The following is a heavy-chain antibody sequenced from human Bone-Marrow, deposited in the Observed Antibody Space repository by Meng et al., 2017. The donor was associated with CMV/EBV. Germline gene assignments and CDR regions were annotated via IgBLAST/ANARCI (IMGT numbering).Heavy chain of an antibody. D-gene: IGHD2-2*01. CDR3: ARGYCSSTSCLIDY. V-gene: IGHV4-34*01. J-gene: IGHJ4*02. CDR2: INHSGST. CDR1: GGSFSGYY. Sequence: VQLPQVGAGLLKPSETLSLTCAVYGGSFSGYYWSWIRQPPGKGLEWIGEINHSGSTNYNPSLKSRVTISVDTSKNQFSLKLSSVTAADTAVYYCARGYCSSTSCLIDYWGQGTLVTVSS.